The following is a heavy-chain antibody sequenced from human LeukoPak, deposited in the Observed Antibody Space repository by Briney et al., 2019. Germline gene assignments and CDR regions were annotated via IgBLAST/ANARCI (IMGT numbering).Heavy chain of an antibody. J-gene: IGHJ4*02. CDR3: ATSSREGEDSSGWASFDY. D-gene: IGHD6-19*01. V-gene: IGHV3-20*04. CDR2: INWNGDST. Sequence: GGSLRLPCAASGLTFDDYGMSWVRQAPGKGLEWVSGINWNGDSTGYADSGKGRFTISRDNAKNSLYLQMNSLRAEDTALYYCATSSREGEDSSGWASFDYWGQGTLVTVSS. CDR1: GLTFDDYG.